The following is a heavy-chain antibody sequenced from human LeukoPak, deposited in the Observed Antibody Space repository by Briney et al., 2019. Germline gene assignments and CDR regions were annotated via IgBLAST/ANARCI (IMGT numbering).Heavy chain of an antibody. CDR2: VYYSGRT. D-gene: IGHD3-22*01. V-gene: IGHV4-59*01. J-gene: IGHJ3*02. CDR3: ASMISYHFAFDI. CDR1: GGSISGYY. Sequence: PSETLSLTCTVSGGSISGYYWTWIRQPPGKGLEWIGYVYYSGRTNYNPSLKSRVTMSVDTSKNQFSLKLNSVTAADTAVYYCASMISYHFAFDIWGQGTLVTVSS.